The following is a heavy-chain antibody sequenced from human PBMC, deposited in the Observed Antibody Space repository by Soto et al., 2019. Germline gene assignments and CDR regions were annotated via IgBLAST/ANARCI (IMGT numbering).Heavy chain of an antibody. V-gene: IGHV1-18*01. D-gene: IGHD1-7*01. Sequence: QVHLVQSGAEVKKPGASVRVSCKASGYTFSNYGISWVRQAPGQGLEWMGWISAYSGKTNYAQSLQVRVTMTTDTSTNTAYMELRSLTSDVTAVYYCARTGELRLDSWGQGTLVTVSS. J-gene: IGHJ4*02. CDR2: ISAYSGKT. CDR3: ARTGELRLDS. CDR1: GYTFSNYG.